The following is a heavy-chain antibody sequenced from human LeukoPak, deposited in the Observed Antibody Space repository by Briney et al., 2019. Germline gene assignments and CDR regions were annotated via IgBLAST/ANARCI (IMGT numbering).Heavy chain of an antibody. J-gene: IGHJ6*02. Sequence: GGSLRLSCAASGFTFSSYWMDWARQAPGKGLEWVASINHNGNVNYYVDSVKGRFTISRDNAKNSLYLQMSNLRAEDTAVYFCARGGGLDAWGQGATVTVSS. CDR1: GFTFSSYW. CDR3: ARGGGLDA. V-gene: IGHV3-7*03. D-gene: IGHD3-16*01. CDR2: INHNGNVN.